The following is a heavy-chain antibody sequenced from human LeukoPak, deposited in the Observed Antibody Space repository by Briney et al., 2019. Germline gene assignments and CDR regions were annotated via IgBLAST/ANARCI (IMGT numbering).Heavy chain of an antibody. CDR2: IYSGGST. CDR3: ARGVPAAPRYYYGMDV. D-gene: IGHD2-2*01. V-gene: IGHV3-66*01. J-gene: IGHJ6*02. CDR1: GFSVSSNY. Sequence: GGSLRLSCAASGFSVSSNYMSWVRQAPGKGLEWVSVIYSGGSTYYADSVKGRFTISRDNSKNTLYLQMNSLRAEDTAVYYCARGVPAAPRYYYGMDVWGQGTTVTISS.